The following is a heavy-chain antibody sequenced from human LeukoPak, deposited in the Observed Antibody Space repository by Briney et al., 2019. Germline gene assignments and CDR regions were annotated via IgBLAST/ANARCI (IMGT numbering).Heavy chain of an antibody. J-gene: IGHJ6*04. CDR2: VSAYNGNT. Sequence: ASVKVSCTASAYTFTSYGISWVRQAPGQGLEWMGWVSAYNGNTNYAQKLQGRVTMTTDTSSNTANLKLRSPRSDDSAVYYCARARNVMVIGDVWGKGTTVIVSS. CDR1: AYTFTSYG. CDR3: ARARNVMVIGDV. V-gene: IGHV1-18*01. D-gene: IGHD2/OR15-2a*01.